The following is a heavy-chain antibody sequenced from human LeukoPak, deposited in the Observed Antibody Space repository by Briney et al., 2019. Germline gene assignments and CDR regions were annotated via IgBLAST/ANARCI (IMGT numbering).Heavy chain of an antibody. CDR3: ARDEDGYIDY. Sequence: GGSLRLTCAASGFTFSSYSMSWVRQAPGKGLEWVSIISDSGANTYYADSVRGRFTISRDNSKNTLYLQMNSLRAEDTAVYYCARDEDGYIDYWGQGTLVTVSS. CDR1: GFTFSSYS. D-gene: IGHD5-24*01. V-gene: IGHV3-23*01. J-gene: IGHJ4*02. CDR2: ISDSGANT.